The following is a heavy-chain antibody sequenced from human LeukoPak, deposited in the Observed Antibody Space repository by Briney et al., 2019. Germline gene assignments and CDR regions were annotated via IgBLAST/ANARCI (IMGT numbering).Heavy chain of an antibody. Sequence: SETLPLTCIVSGGSITSNTYFWDWIRQTPGKGLEWIGSIYYSGSTYYNPSLKSRVTISLDTSKNQFSLKLSSVTAADTAMYYCARVKRKYQLLKPLHETPSHYFDYWGQGTLVTVSS. V-gene: IGHV4-39*07. CDR3: ARVKRKYQLLKPLHETPSHYFDY. CDR1: GGSITSNTYF. J-gene: IGHJ4*02. D-gene: IGHD2-2*01. CDR2: IYYSGST.